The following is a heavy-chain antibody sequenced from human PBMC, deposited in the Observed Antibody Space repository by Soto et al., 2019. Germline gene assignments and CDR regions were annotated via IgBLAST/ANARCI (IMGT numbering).Heavy chain of an antibody. V-gene: IGHV1-58*02. Sequence: QMQLVQSGPEVKKPGTSMKVSCKASGFIFATSAMQWVRQARGQGLEWIGWIVVGSGNTNNALKFQERVTITRDLSTSTAYMELSSLRSEGTAVYYCAAGRYCSGGSCYYGFDYWGQGTLVTVSS. CDR3: AAGRYCSGGSCYYGFDY. J-gene: IGHJ4*02. CDR2: IVVGSGNT. D-gene: IGHD2-15*01. CDR1: GFIFATSA.